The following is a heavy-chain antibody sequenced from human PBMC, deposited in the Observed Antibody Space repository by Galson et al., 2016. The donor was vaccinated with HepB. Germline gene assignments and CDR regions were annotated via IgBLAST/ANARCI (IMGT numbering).Heavy chain of an antibody. CDR2: ISDGGGST. CDR1: GFTFSTYA. D-gene: IGHD6-19*01. J-gene: IGHJ4*02. Sequence: SLRLSCAASGFTFSTYAMNWVRQGPGMGLQWVSAISDGGGSTYYADSVKGRFTISRDNSKYTLYLQMNSLRAEDTAVYYCAKPDLSGWYELPHFDYWGQGTLVTVSS. V-gene: IGHV3-23*01. CDR3: AKPDLSGWYELPHFDY.